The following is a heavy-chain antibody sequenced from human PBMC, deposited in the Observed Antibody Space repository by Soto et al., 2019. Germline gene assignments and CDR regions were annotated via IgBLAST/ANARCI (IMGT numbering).Heavy chain of an antibody. CDR1: GGSISSGGYS. CDR3: ARAAGYYYYYGMDV. J-gene: IGHJ6*02. V-gene: IGHV4-30-2*01. CDR2: IYHSGST. Sequence: SETLSLTCAVSGGSISSGGYSWSWIRQPPGKGLEWIGYIYHSGSTYYNPSLKSRVTISVDRSKNQFSLKLSSVTAADTAVYYCARAAGYYYYYGMDVWGQGTTVTVSS.